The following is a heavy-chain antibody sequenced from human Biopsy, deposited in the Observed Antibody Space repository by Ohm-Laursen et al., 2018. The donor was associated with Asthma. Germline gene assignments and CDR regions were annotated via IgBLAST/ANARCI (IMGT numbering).Heavy chain of an antibody. Sequence: SLRLSCAAPGFTFSSYGMHWVRQAPGKGLEWVAVIWYDGSNKYYADSVKGRFTISRDNSKNTLYLQMNSLRAEDTAVYYCARDPAGYYYFDYWGQGTLVTVSS. CDR2: IWYDGSNK. V-gene: IGHV3-33*01. CDR1: GFTFSSYG. D-gene: IGHD3-22*01. CDR3: ARDPAGYYYFDY. J-gene: IGHJ4*02.